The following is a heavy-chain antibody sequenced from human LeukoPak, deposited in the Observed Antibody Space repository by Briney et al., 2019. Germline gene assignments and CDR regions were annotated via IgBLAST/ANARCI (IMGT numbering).Heavy chain of an antibody. V-gene: IGHV3-11*06. Sequence: GGSLRLSCAASGFIFSDYYMSWIRQAPGRGLEWVSYISGDTTYRSYADSVKGRFTVSRDNAQNSLYLQMNSLRAEDTAVYYCARSAPATAITDYWGQGTLVTVSS. CDR3: ARSAPATAITDY. D-gene: IGHD2-2*02. J-gene: IGHJ4*02. CDR1: GFIFSDYY. CDR2: ISGDTTYR.